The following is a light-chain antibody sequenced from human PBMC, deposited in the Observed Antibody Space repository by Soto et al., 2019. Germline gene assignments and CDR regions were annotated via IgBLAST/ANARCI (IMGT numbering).Light chain of an antibody. J-gene: IGLJ2*01. Sequence: QSVLTQPPSVTRAPGQRVTISCTGNNSNIGAGSGVNWYQQFPDKAPKLLIYANTHRPSGVPDRFSGSTSATSASLAITGLQTQDEADYYCQSFDSSLTGLIFGGGTKLTVL. V-gene: IGLV1-40*01. CDR1: NSNIGAGSG. CDR2: ANT. CDR3: QSFDSSLTGLI.